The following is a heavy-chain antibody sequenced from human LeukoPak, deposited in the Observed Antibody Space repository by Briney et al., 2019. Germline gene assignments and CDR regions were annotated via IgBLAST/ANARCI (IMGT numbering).Heavy chain of an antibody. D-gene: IGHD3/OR15-3a*01. J-gene: IGHJ4*02. CDR2: IYSGGST. CDR3: ARGSDGQYYFDY. CDR1: GFTVSSNY. Sequence: GGSLRLSCAASGFTVSSNYMSWVRQAPGKGLEWVSVIYSGGSTYYADSVKGRFTISRDNSKNTLYLQMNSLRAEDTAVYYCARGSDGQYYFDYWGQGTLVTVSS. V-gene: IGHV3-66*02.